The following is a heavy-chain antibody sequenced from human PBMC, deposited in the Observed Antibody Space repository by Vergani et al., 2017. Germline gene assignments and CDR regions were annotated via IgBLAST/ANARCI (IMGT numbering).Heavy chain of an antibody. J-gene: IGHJ6*03. CDR2: IDHTGRP. Sequence: QVQLQQWGGGLLKPSETLSLTCVVNGGSFTSYHWTWIRQSPAEGLEWVVDIDHTGRPDYDPSLKSLLTMSVDKSRNQFSLTLNSVTATDPAIYFCARENTETNGNLYYYYYMDVWGQGTAVTVS. V-gene: IGHV4-34*01. CDR3: ARENTETNGNLYYYYYMDV. CDR1: GGSFTSYH. D-gene: IGHD4-11*01.